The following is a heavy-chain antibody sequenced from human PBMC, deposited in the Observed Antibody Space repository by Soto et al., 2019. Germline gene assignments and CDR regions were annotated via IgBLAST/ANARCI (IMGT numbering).Heavy chain of an antibody. CDR3: AKAKGLSNFYYSGLDV. CDR2: ITAATGTT. CDR1: GFTFGSYG. D-gene: IGHD1-26*01. Sequence: EVQLLESGGGLVQPGGSLRLSCAASGFTFGSYGMTWVRQAPGKGLECVSGITAATGTTYYADSVKGRFTISRDLSTNTLFLQMNSLRAADSAVYYCAKAKGLSNFYYSGLDVWGQGTTVTVSS. V-gene: IGHV3-23*01. J-gene: IGHJ6*02.